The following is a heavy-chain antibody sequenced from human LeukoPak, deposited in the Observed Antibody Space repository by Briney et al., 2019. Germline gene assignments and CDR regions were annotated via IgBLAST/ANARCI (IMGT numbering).Heavy chain of an antibody. CDR1: GFTFSSYA. CDR3: ARGRYYDILSPMDV. J-gene: IGHJ6*02. V-gene: IGHV3-33*08. Sequence: GGSLRLSCAASGFTFSSYAMHWVRQAPGKGLEWVAVIWYDGSNKYYADSVKGRFTISRDNSKNTLYLQMNSLRAEDTAVYYCARGRYYDILSPMDVWGQGTTVSVSS. CDR2: IWYDGSNK. D-gene: IGHD3-9*01.